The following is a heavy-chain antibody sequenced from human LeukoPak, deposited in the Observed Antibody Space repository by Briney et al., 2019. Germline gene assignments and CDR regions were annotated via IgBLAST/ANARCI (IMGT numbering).Heavy chain of an antibody. J-gene: IGHJ4*02. CDR3: ARAADYYDSSGYSHFDY. Sequence: ASVKVSCKASGGTFSSYAISWVRQAPGQGPEWMGGIIPIFGTANYAQKFQGRVTITTDESTSTAYMELSSLRSEDTAVYYCARAADYYDSSGYSHFDYWGQGTLVTVSS. CDR2: IIPIFGTA. D-gene: IGHD3-22*01. CDR1: GGTFSSYA. V-gene: IGHV1-69*05.